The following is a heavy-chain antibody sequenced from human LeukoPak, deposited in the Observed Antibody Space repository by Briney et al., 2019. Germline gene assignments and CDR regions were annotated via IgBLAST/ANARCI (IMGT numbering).Heavy chain of an antibody. J-gene: IGHJ4*02. D-gene: IGHD3-10*01. CDR1: GYTFTSYA. Sequence: ASVMVSCKASGYTFTSYAMNWLRQAPGQGLEWMGWINTNTGYPTYAQGFTGRFVFSLDTSVSTAYLQISSLKAEDTAVYYCARETGFGELLFDYWGQGTLVTVSS. CDR3: ARETGFGELLFDY. CDR2: INTNTGYP. V-gene: IGHV7-4-1*02.